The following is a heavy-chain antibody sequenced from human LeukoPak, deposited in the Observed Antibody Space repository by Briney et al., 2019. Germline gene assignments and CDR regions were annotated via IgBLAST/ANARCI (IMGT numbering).Heavy chain of an antibody. J-gene: IGHJ4*02. Sequence: GGSLRLSCAASGFTFSSYAMSWVRQAPGKGLEWVSAISGSGGSTYYADSVKGRSTISRDNSKNTLYLQMNSLRAEGTAVYYCAKDRVTGWDPRGLDYWGQGTLVTVSS. V-gene: IGHV3-23*01. CDR2: ISGSGGST. CDR3: AKDRVTGWDPRGLDY. CDR1: GFTFSSYA. D-gene: IGHD1-26*01.